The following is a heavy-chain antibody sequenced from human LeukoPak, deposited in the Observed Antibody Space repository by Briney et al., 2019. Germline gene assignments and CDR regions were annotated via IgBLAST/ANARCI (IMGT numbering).Heavy chain of an antibody. CDR2: INHSGST. Sequence: SETLSLTCAVYGGSFSGYYWSWIRQPPGKELEWIGEINHSGSTNYNPSLKSRVTISVDTSKNQFSLNLSSVTAADTAVYYCARPHYDRPGYSFPPYGMDVWGQGTTVTVSS. V-gene: IGHV4-34*01. D-gene: IGHD3-3*01. J-gene: IGHJ6*02. CDR3: ARPHYDRPGYSFPPYGMDV. CDR1: GGSFSGYY.